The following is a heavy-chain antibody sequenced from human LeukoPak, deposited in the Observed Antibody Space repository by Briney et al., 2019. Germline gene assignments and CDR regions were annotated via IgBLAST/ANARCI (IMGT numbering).Heavy chain of an antibody. Sequence: SQTLSLTCIVSGDSISSGSHYWSWIRQPAGKGLEWIGRIYASGSTMYNPSLKSRVTISLDTSKNQFSLNLSSVTAADTAVYYCARVVAGMCDYWGQGTLVTVSS. CDR3: ARVVAGMCDY. D-gene: IGHD6-19*01. V-gene: IGHV4-61*02. J-gene: IGHJ4*02. CDR2: IYASGST. CDR1: GDSISSGSHY.